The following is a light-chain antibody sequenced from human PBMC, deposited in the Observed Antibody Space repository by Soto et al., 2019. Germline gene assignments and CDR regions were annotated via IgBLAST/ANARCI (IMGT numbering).Light chain of an antibody. V-gene: IGKV3-11*01. J-gene: IGKJ5*01. CDR3: QQRSNWA. CDR1: QTVSSK. CDR2: DAS. Sequence: EIVLTQSPATLSSSPGERATLSCRASQTVSSKLAWYQHKPGQAPRLLIYDASSRATDIPARFSGSGSGTDFTLTISSLEPEDFAVYYCQQRSNWAFGQGTRLEIK.